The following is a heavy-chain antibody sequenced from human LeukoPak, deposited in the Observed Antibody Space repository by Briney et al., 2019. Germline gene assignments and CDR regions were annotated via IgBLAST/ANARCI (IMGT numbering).Heavy chain of an antibody. J-gene: IGHJ5*02. D-gene: IGHD2-15*01. Sequence: SETLSLTCSVSGGSISSDTYYWGWIRQPPGKGLEWIGYIYHSGSTYYNPSLKSRVTISVDRSKNQFSLKLSSVTAADTAVYYCARCSGGSCHWFDPWGQGTLVTVSS. V-gene: IGHV4-30-2*01. CDR3: ARCSGGSCHWFDP. CDR2: IYHSGST. CDR1: GGSISSDTYY.